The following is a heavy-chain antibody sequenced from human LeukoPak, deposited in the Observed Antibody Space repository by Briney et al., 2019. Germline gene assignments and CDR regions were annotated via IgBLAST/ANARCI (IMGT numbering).Heavy chain of an antibody. V-gene: IGHV1-69*01. CDR2: IIPIFGTA. CDR1: GGTFSSYA. J-gene: IGHJ4*02. Sequence: GSSVKVSCKASGGTFSSYAISWVRQAPGQGLEWMGGIIPIFGTANYAQKFQGRVTITADESTSTAYMELSSLRSEDTAVYYRARVGVAAKRSYYFDYWGQGTLVTVSS. D-gene: IGHD2-15*01. CDR3: ARVGVAAKRSYYFDY.